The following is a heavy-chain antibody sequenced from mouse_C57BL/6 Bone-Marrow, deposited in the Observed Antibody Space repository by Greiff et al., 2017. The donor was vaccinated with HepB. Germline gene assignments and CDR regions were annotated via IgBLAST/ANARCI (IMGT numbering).Heavy chain of an antibody. CDR3: TRFTAVVATDMDY. Sequence: VQLQQSGAELVRPGASVTLSCKASGYTFTDYEMHWVKQTPVHGLEWIGAIDPETGGTAYNQKFKGKAILTADKSSSTAYMELRSLTSEDSAVYYCTRFTAVVATDMDYWGQGTSVTVSS. CDR2: IDPETGGT. V-gene: IGHV1-15*01. CDR1: GYTFTDYE. D-gene: IGHD1-1*01. J-gene: IGHJ4*01.